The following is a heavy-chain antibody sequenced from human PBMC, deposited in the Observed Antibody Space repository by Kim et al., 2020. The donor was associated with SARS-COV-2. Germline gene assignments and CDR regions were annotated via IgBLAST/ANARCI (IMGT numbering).Heavy chain of an antibody. J-gene: IGHJ5*02. D-gene: IGHD6-13*01. V-gene: IGHV4-30-2*05. Sequence: PSRKDRVTISVDTAKNQFPLKLSSVTAADTAVYYCARGDSSSWAGRWFDPWGQGTLVTVSS. CDR3: ARGDSSSWAGRWFDP.